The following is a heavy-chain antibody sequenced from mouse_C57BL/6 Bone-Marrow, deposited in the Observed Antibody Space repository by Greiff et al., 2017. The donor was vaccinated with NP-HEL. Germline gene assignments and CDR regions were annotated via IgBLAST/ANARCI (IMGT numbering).Heavy chain of an antibody. J-gene: IGHJ3*01. Sequence: QVQLQQSGAELARPGASVKLSCKASGYTFTSYGISWVKQSTGQGLEWIGEIYPRSGNTYYNEKFKGKATLTADKSSSTAYMELRSLTSEDSAVYFCARWGRNWSWFAYWGQGTLVTVSA. V-gene: IGHV1-81*01. CDR1: GYTFTSYG. CDR3: ARWGRNWSWFAY. CDR2: IYPRSGNT. D-gene: IGHD4-1*01.